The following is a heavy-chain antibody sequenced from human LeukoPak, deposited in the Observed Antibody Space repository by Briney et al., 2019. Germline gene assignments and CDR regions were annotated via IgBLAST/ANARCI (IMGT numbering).Heavy chain of an antibody. J-gene: IGHJ3*02. V-gene: IGHV4-39*07. CDR2: VYYSGST. CDR1: GGSISSSSYY. Sequence: SETLSLTCSVSGGSISSSSYYWGWIRQPPGKGLEWVASVYYSGSTYYNPSLKSRVNISVDTSKNQFSLKLSSVTAADTAVYYCAREEVPHGFDIWGQGTMVTVSS. CDR3: AREEVPHGFDI.